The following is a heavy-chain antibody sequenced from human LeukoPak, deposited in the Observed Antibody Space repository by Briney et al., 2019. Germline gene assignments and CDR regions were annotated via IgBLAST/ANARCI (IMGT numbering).Heavy chain of an antibody. D-gene: IGHD3-10*01. CDR3: ARIGSLMAGDY. V-gene: IGHV3-7*01. CDR2: IKQDGSET. CDR1: GFIFSNYW. J-gene: IGHJ4*02. Sequence: GGSLRLSCATSGFIFSNYWMSWVRQAPGKGLEWVANIKQDGSETYYVDSVKGRFTISRDDAKNSLYLQMNSLRAEDTAVYYCARIGSLMAGDYWGQGTLVTVSS.